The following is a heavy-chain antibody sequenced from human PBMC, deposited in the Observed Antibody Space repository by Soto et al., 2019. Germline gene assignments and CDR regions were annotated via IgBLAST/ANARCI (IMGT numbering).Heavy chain of an antibody. CDR2: ITGSGGAT. Sequence: GGSLRLSCAASGFTFSSYAMSWVRQAPGKGLEWVSAITGSGGATYYADSVKGRFTISRDDSKNMLYLQMNSLKTEDTAVYYCTTDLGSRNPQIYYYYGMDVWGQGTTVTVSS. CDR1: GFTFSSYA. J-gene: IGHJ6*02. V-gene: IGHV3-23*01. D-gene: IGHD6-13*01. CDR3: TTDLGSRNPQIYYYYGMDV.